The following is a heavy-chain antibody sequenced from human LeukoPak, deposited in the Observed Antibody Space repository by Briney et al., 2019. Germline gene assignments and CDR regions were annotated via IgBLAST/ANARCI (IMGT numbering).Heavy chain of an antibody. CDR3: ARDQRRYMDV. Sequence: ASVKVSCKAFGYTFTSYYMHWVRQAPGQGLEWMGIINPSGGSTSYAQKFQGRVTITRDTSTSTVYMELSSLRSEDTAVYYCARDQRRYMDVWGKGTTVTVSS. V-gene: IGHV1-46*01. CDR1: GYTFTSYY. J-gene: IGHJ6*03. D-gene: IGHD6-25*01. CDR2: INPSGGST.